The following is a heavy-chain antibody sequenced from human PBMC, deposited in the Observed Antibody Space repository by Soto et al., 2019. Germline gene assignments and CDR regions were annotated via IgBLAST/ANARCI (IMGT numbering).Heavy chain of an antibody. Sequence: QVQLQESGPGLVKPSQTLSLTCTVSGGSISSGGYYWSWIRQHPGKGLVWIGYIYYSGSTYYNPSLKSRVTISVDTSKNQFSLKLSSVTAADTAVYYCARDSRAIFGVVNLFDYWGQGTLVTVSS. CDR3: ARDSRAIFGVVNLFDY. CDR1: GGSISSGGYY. CDR2: IYYSGST. D-gene: IGHD3-3*01. J-gene: IGHJ4*02. V-gene: IGHV4-31*03.